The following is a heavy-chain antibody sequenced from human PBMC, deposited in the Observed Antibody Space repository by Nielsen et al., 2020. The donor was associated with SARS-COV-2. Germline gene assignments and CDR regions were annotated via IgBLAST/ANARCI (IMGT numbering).Heavy chain of an antibody. J-gene: IGHJ4*02. CDR3: ATNYYDGSVYYYDPLGFDY. Sequence: SVKVSCKASGGTFSGYAVNWVRQAPGQGLEWMGRVIPVLGTANYAQKFQDRVTISADKSTSAAYMDLSSLRSEDTALYYCATNYYDGSVYYYDPLGFDYWGQGTLVTVSS. CDR1: GGTFSGYA. D-gene: IGHD3-22*01. V-gene: IGHV1-69*04. CDR2: VIPVLGTA.